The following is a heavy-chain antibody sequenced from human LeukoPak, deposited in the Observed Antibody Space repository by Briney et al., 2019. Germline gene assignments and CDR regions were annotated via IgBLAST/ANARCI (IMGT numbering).Heavy chain of an antibody. D-gene: IGHD2-2*01. CDR1: GFTFSSYA. CDR3: AKEGRFVVIPAAVFDY. J-gene: IGHJ4*02. Sequence: GGSLRLSCAASGFTFSSYAMSWVHQAPGKGLEWVSAISGSGGSTYYADSVKGRLTISRDNSKNTLSLQMNSLRAEDTAVYYCAKEGRFVVIPAAVFDYWGQGTLVTVSS. CDR2: ISGSGGST. V-gene: IGHV3-23*01.